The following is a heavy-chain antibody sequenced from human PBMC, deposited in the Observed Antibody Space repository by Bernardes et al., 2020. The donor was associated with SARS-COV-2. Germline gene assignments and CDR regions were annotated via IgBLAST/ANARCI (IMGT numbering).Heavy chain of an antibody. J-gene: IGHJ4*02. V-gene: IGHV3-33*01. CDR1: GFNFGFHG. CDR3: SRSHRDSSRYAYFYDN. Sequence: GWSLRLSCVASGFNFGFHGMHWVRQAPGKGLEWVANIWSDSSNRYYADSVKGRFTISRDNSKTTLYMQMNNLRDEDTAVYYCSRSHRDSSRYAYFYDNGGQGTLVTDSS. CDR2: IWSDSSNR. D-gene: IGHD3-22*01.